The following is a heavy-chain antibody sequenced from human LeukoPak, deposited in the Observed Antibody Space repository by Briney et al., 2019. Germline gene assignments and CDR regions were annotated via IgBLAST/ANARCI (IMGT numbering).Heavy chain of an antibody. CDR3: ARGLVHMVRGVITQKNYYYYYGMDV. V-gene: IGHV4-59*12. Sequence: PSETLSLTRTVSGGSITSYYWGWIRQPPGRGLEWIGYIYYSGSTSYNPSLKSRVTISVDTSKNQFSLKLSSVTAADTAVYYCARGLVHMVRGVITQKNYYYYYGMDVWGQGTTVTVSS. J-gene: IGHJ6*02. CDR2: IYYSGST. CDR1: GGSITSYY. D-gene: IGHD3-10*01.